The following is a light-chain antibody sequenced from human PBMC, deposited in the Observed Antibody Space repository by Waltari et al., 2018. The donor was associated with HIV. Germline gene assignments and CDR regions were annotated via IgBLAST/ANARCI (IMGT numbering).Light chain of an antibody. Sequence: QSVLTQPPSVSGAPGQRVTISCTGSSSNIGAGYDVHWYQQLPGTAPKLLIYANINRPSGVPDRVSGSKSGSSASLAITGLQAEDEAHYYCQSFDSSLTTSGVIFGGGTKLTVL. CDR3: QSFDSSLTTSGVI. CDR2: ANI. V-gene: IGLV1-40*01. J-gene: IGLJ2*01. CDR1: SSNIGAGYD.